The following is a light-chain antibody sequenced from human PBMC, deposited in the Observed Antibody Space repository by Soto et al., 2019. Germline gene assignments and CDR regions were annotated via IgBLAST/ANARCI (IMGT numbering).Light chain of an antibody. CDR3: CSYTTSSTRV. Sequence: QSALTQPASVSGSPGQSITISCTGTNSDIGGYHFVSWYQQHPGKAPKLMIYEVSNRPSGVSNRFSGSKSGNTASLTISGLQAEDEADYYCCSYTTSSTRVFGTGTKLTVL. CDR1: NSDIGGYHF. CDR2: EVS. V-gene: IGLV2-14*01. J-gene: IGLJ1*01.